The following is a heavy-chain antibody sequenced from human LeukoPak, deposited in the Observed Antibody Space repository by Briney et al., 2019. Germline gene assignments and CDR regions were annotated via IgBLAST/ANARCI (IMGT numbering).Heavy chain of an antibody. CDR1: GYTFTSYG. CDR2: ISAYNGNT. Sequence: GASVKVSCKASGYTFTSYGISWVRQAPGQGLEWMGWISAYNGNTNYAQKLQGRVTMTTDTSTSTAYMELRSLRSDDTAVYYCASEGSPYYYYYYMDVWGKGTTVTASS. V-gene: IGHV1-18*01. CDR3: ASEGSPYYYYYYMDV. J-gene: IGHJ6*03.